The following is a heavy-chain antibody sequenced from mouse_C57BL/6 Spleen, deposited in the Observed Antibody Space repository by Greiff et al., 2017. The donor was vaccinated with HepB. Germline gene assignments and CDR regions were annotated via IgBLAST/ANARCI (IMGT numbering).Heavy chain of an antibody. CDR2: FHPYNDDT. Sequence: VQLQQSGAELVKPGASVKMSCKASGYTFTTYPIEWMKQTHGKSLEWIGNFHPYNDDTKYNEKFKGKATLTVEKSSSTVYLELSRLTSDDSAVYYCAITTVVAPGAMDYWGQGTSVTVSS. V-gene: IGHV1-47*01. CDR1: GYTFTTYP. CDR3: AITTVVAPGAMDY. D-gene: IGHD1-1*01. J-gene: IGHJ4*01.